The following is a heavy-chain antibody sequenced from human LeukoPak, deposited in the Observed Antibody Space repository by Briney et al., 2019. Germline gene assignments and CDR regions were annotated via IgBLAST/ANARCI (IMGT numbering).Heavy chain of an antibody. CDR1: SASLSGYY. D-gene: IGHD2-15*01. CDR3: AKGRVAATSVTSY. V-gene: IGHV4-34*01. Sequence: SETLSLTCAVYSASLSGYYWSWIRQPPGKGLEWIGEINHSGSTNYNPSLKSRVTISVDTSMNHFSLRLSSVTAADTAVYYCAKGRVAATSVTSYWGQGTLVTVSS. CDR2: INHSGST. J-gene: IGHJ4*02.